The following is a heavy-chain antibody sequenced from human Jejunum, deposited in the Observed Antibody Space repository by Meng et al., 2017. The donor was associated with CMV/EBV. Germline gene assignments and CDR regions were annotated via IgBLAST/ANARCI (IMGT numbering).Heavy chain of an antibody. D-gene: IGHD2-2*01. V-gene: IGHV3-21*01. CDR3: ARALHCSNPNCNDPAY. CDR2: ISSGSVAI. J-gene: IGHJ4*02. Sequence: FNSCGMPWVRQAPGKGLGWVSSISSGSVAIFYADSVRGRFTISRDNTKNSLYLQMNSLGAEDTAVYYCARALHCSNPNCNDPAYWGQGTLVTVSS. CDR1: FNSCG.